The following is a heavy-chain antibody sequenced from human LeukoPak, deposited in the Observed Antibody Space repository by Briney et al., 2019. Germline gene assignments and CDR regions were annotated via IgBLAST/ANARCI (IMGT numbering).Heavy chain of an antibody. D-gene: IGHD3-22*01. CDR2: ISSSGSTI. Sequence: GGSLRLSCAASEFSVGSNYMNWVRQAPGKGLEWVSYISSSGSTIYYADSVKGRFTISRDNAKNSLYLQMNSLRAEDTAVYYCARDNYDSSTPYYFDYWGQGTLVTVSS. V-gene: IGHV3-48*03. CDR3: ARDNYDSSTPYYFDY. CDR1: EFSVGSNY. J-gene: IGHJ4*02.